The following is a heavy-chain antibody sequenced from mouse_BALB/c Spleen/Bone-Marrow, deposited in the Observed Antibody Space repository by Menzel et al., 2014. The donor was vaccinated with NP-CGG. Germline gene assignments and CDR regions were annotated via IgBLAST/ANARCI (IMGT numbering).Heavy chain of an antibody. CDR1: GFDIKDTY. CDR2: IDPANGNT. Sequence: VQLQQPGAELVKPGASVKLSCTASGFDIKDTYMHWVKQRPEQGLEWIGRIDPANGNTKYDPEFQGKATITADTSSNTAYLQLSSLTSEDTAVYYCAAYYYGRSYGLAYWGQGTLVTVSA. V-gene: IGHV14-3*02. D-gene: IGHD1-1*01. CDR3: AAYYYGRSYGLAY. J-gene: IGHJ3*01.